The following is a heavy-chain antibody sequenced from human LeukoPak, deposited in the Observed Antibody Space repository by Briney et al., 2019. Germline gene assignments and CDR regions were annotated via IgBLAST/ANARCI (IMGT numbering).Heavy chain of an antibody. J-gene: IGHJ4*02. D-gene: IGHD6-19*01. CDR1: GFTFDDYA. CDR2: ISWNSGSI. CDR3: AKGSSGWYKVPFDY. Sequence: GGSLRLSCAASGFTFDDYAVHWVRQAPGKGLEWVSGISWNSGSIGYADSVKGRFTISRDNAKNSLYLQMNSLRAEDMALYYCAKGSSGWYKVPFDYWGQGTLVTVSS. V-gene: IGHV3-9*03.